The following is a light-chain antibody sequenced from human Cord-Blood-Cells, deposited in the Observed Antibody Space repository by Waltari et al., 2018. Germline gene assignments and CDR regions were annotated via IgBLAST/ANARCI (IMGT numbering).Light chain of an antibody. CDR3: CSYAGSSTVV. CDR1: SSDVGSYNL. Sequence: QSALTQPASVSGSPGQSITISCTGTSSDVGSYNLVSWYQQHPGKAPKLMIYEGSKRPSGVANRFDGSQSGNTASLTISGLQAEDEADYYCCSYAGSSTVVFGGGTKLTVL. CDR2: EGS. J-gene: IGLJ2*01. V-gene: IGLV2-23*01.